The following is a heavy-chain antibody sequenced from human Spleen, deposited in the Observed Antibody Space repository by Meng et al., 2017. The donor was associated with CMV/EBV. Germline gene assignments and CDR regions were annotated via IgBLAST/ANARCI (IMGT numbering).Heavy chain of an antibody. V-gene: IGHV3-23*03. CDR2: IYSGGST. Sequence: GGSLRLSCAASGFTFSAYAMSWVRQAPGKGLEWVSVIYSGGSTYYADSVKGRFTISRDNAKNSLYLQMNSLRAEDTAVYYCASVKIVVVPAAMGAFDIWGQGTMVTVSS. J-gene: IGHJ3*02. D-gene: IGHD2-2*01. CDR1: GFTFSAYA. CDR3: ASVKIVVVPAAMGAFDI.